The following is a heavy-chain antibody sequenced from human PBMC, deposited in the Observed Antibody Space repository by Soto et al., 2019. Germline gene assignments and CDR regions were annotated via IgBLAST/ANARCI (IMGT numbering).Heavy chain of an antibody. Sequence: GGSLRLSCAASGFTFSIYAMSWVRQAPGKGLEWVSTIGGSGGDTTYADFVRGRFTVSRDNSRNNPYMKMNSLRAEDKAIYYCAKDAHGSVWLSDYWGRRTLVNV. D-gene: IGHD3-16*01. CDR1: GFTFSIYA. J-gene: IGHJ4*02. CDR2: IGGSGGDT. CDR3: AKDAHGSVWLSDY. V-gene: IGHV3-23*01.